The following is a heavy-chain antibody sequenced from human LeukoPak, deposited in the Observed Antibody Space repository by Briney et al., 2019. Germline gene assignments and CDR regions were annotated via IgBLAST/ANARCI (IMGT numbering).Heavy chain of an antibody. CDR2: IYYSGST. CDR1: GGSISSGGYY. J-gene: IGHJ4*02. CDR3: ARGVAAAGIGFFDY. V-gene: IGHV4-31*03. D-gene: IGHD6-13*01. Sequence: SETLSLTCTVSGGSISSGGYYWSWIRQHPGKGLEWIGYIYYSGSTYYNPSLKSRVTISVDTSKNQFSLKLSSVTAADTAVYYCARGVAAAGIGFFDYWGQGTLVTVSS.